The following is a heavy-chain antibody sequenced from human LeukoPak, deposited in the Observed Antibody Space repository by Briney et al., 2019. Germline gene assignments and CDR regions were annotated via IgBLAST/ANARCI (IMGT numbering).Heavy chain of an antibody. Sequence: ASVKVSCKASGYTFTGYYMHWVRQAPGQGLEWMGLINPNSGGTNYAQKFQGRVTMTRDTSISTAYMELSRLRSDDTAVYYCARNNDILTGYYNNPTFDYWGQGTLVTVSS. J-gene: IGHJ4*02. D-gene: IGHD3-9*01. CDR2: INPNSGGT. CDR1: GYTFTGYY. CDR3: ARNNDILTGYYNNPTFDY. V-gene: IGHV1-2*02.